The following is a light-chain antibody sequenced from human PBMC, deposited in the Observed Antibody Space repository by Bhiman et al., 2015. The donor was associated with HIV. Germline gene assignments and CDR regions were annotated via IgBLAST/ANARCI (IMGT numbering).Light chain of an antibody. Sequence: QSALTQPASVSGSPGQSITISCTGTSSDVGDYNFVSWYQQHPGKAPKLVIYDVIKRPSGVSSRFSGSKSGNTASLTISGLQAEDEADYFCCSSAASDTYVFGTGTKVTV. CDR3: CSSAASDTYV. CDR1: SSDVGDYNF. J-gene: IGLJ1*01. V-gene: IGLV2-23*02. CDR2: DVI.